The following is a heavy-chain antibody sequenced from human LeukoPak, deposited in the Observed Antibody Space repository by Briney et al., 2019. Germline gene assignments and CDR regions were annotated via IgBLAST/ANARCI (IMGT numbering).Heavy chain of an antibody. Sequence: ASVKVSCKASGYTFTSYYMHWVRQAPGQGLEWMGIINPSGGSTSYAQKFQGRVTMTRDTSTSTVYMELSSLRSEDTAVYYCARDGYDILTGYYIDYWGQGTLVTVSS. J-gene: IGHJ4*02. CDR1: GYTFTSYY. V-gene: IGHV1-46*01. CDR2: INPSGGST. CDR3: ARDGYDILTGYYIDY. D-gene: IGHD3-9*01.